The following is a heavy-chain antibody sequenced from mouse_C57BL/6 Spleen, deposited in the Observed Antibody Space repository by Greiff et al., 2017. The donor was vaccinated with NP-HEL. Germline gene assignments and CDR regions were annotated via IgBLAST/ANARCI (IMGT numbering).Heavy chain of an antibody. Sequence: QVQLQQPGAELVRPGSSVKLSCKASGYTFTSYWMHWVKQRPIQGLEWIGNIDPSDSETHYNQKFKDKATLTVDKSSSTAYMQLSSLTSEDSAVYYCAREGDNWYFDYWGQGTTLTVSS. V-gene: IGHV1-52*01. J-gene: IGHJ2*01. CDR1: GYTFTSYW. CDR2: IDPSDSET. D-gene: IGHD4-1*01. CDR3: AREGDNWYFDY.